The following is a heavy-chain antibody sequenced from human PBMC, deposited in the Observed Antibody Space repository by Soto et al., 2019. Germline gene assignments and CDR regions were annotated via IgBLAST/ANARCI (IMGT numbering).Heavy chain of an antibody. CDR1: GGTFSIYA. CDR3: ARGRAIPPEAPDYYYGMDV. CDR2: IIPIFGTA. V-gene: IGHV1-69*13. J-gene: IGHJ6*02. Sequence: SVKVSCKASGGTFSIYALSWVRQAPGQGPEWMGGIIPIFGTANYAKKFQGRLTITADESTSTAYMELSSLRSEDTAVYYCARGRAIPPEAPDYYYGMDVWGQGTTVTVSS.